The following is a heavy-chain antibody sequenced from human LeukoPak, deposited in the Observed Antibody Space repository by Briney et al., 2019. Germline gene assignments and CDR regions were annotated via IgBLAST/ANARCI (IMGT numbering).Heavy chain of an antibody. Sequence: PGGSLRLSCAASGXTVSSNYMSWVRQAPGKGLESVSVIYSGGSTYYADSVKGRFTISRDNSKNTLYLQMNSLRAEDTAVYYCASNPRPGIAAAGNLVGYYYYGMDVWGQGTTVTVSS. CDR2: IYSGGST. V-gene: IGHV3-66*01. D-gene: IGHD6-13*01. J-gene: IGHJ6*02. CDR3: ASNPRPGIAAAGNLVGYYYYGMDV. CDR1: GXTVSSNY.